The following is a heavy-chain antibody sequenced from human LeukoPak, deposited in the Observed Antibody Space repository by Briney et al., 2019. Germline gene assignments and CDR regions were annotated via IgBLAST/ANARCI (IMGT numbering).Heavy chain of an antibody. Sequence: TSETLSLTCAVYGGSFSGYYWSWIRQPPGKGLEWIGEINHSGSTNYNPSLKSRVTISVDTSKNQFSLKLSSVTAADTAVYFCARDPGAFGSGTRGAFDFWGQGTMVTISS. D-gene: IGHD3-10*01. CDR3: ARDPGAFGSGTRGAFDF. CDR2: INHSGST. V-gene: IGHV4-34*01. CDR1: GGSFSGYY. J-gene: IGHJ3*01.